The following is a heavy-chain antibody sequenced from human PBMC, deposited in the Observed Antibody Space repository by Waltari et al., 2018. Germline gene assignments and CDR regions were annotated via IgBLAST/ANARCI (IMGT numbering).Heavy chain of an antibody. Sequence: EVQLVESGGGLVQPGGSLRLSCAASGFHFRSYWMSWVRQAPGKGREWVANIKQDGSEKYYVDSVKGRFTISRDNAKNSLYLQMNSLRAEDTAVYYCASEDVVAATHDAFDIWGQGTMVTVSS. CDR1: GFHFRSYW. D-gene: IGHD2-15*01. V-gene: IGHV3-7*01. CDR2: IKQDGSEK. J-gene: IGHJ3*02. CDR3: ASEDVVAATHDAFDI.